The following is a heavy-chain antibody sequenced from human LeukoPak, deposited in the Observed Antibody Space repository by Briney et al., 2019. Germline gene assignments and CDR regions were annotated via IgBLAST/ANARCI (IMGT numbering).Heavy chain of an antibody. J-gene: IGHJ6*02. V-gene: IGHV1-69*13. Sequence: SVKVSCKASGYTFTSYAISWVRQAPGQGLEWMGGIIPIFGTANYAQKFQGRVTITADESTSTAYMELSSLRSEDTAVYYCARGEIQPNYYYYYGMDVWGQGTTVTVSS. CDR2: IIPIFGTA. CDR1: GYTFTSYA. D-gene: IGHD5-18*01. CDR3: ARGEIQPNYYYYYGMDV.